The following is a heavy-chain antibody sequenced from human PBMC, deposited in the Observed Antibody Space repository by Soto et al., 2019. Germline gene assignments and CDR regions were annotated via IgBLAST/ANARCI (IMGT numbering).Heavy chain of an antibody. V-gene: IGHV4-38-2*02. CDR1: GFPISSPYS. J-gene: IGHJ6*02. D-gene: IGHD4-17*01. CDR2: ISYTGTT. CDR3: ARVTMVIRDSDHFGVDV. Sequence: KPSETLSLTCLVSGFPISSPYSWGWIRQPPGKGLEWIGSISYTGTTSYSPSLTSRVSISVDTSKNQVSLKLTSVTAADTAVYFCARVTMVIRDSDHFGVDVWGHGTTVTVSS.